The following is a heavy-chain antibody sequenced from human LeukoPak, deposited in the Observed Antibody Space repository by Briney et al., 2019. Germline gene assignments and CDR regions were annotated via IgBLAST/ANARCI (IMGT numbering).Heavy chain of an antibody. CDR1: GGSTSSGSYY. Sequence: SETLSLTCTVSGGSTSSGSYYWSWIRQPAGKGLEWIGRIYTSGSTNYNPSLKSRVTISVDTSKNQFSLKLSSVTAADTAVYYCARDHRYCSSTSCYIGFDYWGQGTLVTVSS. J-gene: IGHJ4*02. D-gene: IGHD2-2*02. CDR3: ARDHRYCSSTSCYIGFDY. CDR2: IYTSGST. V-gene: IGHV4-61*02.